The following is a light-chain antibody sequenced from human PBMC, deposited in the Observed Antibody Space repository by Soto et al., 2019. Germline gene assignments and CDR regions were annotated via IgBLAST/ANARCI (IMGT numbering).Light chain of an antibody. V-gene: IGKV3-20*01. CDR3: QHYGGSPGA. CDR1: QSVGSTY. J-gene: IGKJ3*01. CDR2: GAS. Sequence: EIVLTQSPGTLSLSPGERATLSCRASQSVGSTYLAWYQQKVGQAPRLLIYGASSRATGIPDRFSGSGSGTDFTLTISRLEPEDFAVYYCQHYGGSPGAFGPGTKVDIK.